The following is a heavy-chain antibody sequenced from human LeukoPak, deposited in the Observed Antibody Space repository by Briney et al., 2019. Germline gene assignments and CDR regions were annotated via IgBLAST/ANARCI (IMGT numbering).Heavy chain of an antibody. CDR2: INQSGST. V-gene: IGHV4-34*01. CDR1: GGSVSGYY. CDR3: PRGTVVVAEIYYYGMDV. J-gene: IGHJ6*02. D-gene: IGHD2-15*01. Sequence: SETLSLTCAVYGGSVSGYYWSWIRQPPGKGLEWIGEINQSGSTNYNPSLKSRVTISVDTSKNQFSLKLSSVTAADTAVYYCPRGTVVVAEIYYYGMDVWGQGTTVTVSS.